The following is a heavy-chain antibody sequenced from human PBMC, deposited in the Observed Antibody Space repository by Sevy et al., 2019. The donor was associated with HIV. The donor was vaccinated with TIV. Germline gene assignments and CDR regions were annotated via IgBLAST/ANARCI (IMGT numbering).Heavy chain of an antibody. CDR2: IYHSGST. V-gene: IGHV4-38-2*02. J-gene: IGHJ6*03. CDR3: ARDLGSGWPDYYYYYMDV. D-gene: IGHD6-19*01. CDR1: GYSISSGYY. Sequence: SETLSLTCAVSGYSISSGYYWGWIRQPPGKGLEWIGSIYHSGSTYYNPSLKSPVTISVDTSKNQFSLKLSSVTAADTAVYYCARDLGSGWPDYYYYYMDVWGKGTTVTVSS.